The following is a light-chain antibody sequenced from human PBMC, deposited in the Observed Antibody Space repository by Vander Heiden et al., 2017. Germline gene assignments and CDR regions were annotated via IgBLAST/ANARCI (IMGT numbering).Light chain of an antibody. CDR3: QVWDSSSDHVV. Sequence: SSVLTQLPSDSVAPGQTARITCGGNNIGSKSVHWYQQKPGQAPVLVVYDGSDRPSGIPERFSGSNSGNTATLTISRVEAGDEADYYCQVWDSSSDHVVFGGGTKLTVL. J-gene: IGLJ2*01. CDR1: NIGSKS. V-gene: IGLV3-21*02. CDR2: DGS.